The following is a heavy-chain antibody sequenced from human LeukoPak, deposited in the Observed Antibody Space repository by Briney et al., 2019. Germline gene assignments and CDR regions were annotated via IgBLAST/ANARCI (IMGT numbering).Heavy chain of an antibody. CDR2: IWYDGSNK. V-gene: IGHV3-33*01. CDR3: ARVTGSGYQLPTYYYGMDV. Sequence: GGSLRLSCAASGFTFSSYGMHWVRQAPGKGLEWVAVIWYDGSNKYYADSVKGRFTISRDNPKNTLYLQMNSLRAEDTAVYYCARVTGSGYQLPTYYYGMDVWGQGTTVTVSS. D-gene: IGHD2-2*01. J-gene: IGHJ6*02. CDR1: GFTFSSYG.